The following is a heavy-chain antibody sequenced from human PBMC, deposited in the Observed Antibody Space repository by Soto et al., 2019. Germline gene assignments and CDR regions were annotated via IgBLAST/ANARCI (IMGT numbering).Heavy chain of an antibody. CDR1: GFTFSSYS. Sequence: EVQLVESGGGLVKPGGSLRLSCAASGFTFSSYSMNWVRQAPGKGLEWVSSISSSSSYIYYADSVKGRFTISRDNAKNSLYLQMNSLRAEDTAVYYCGGGGGSYYDGMAVWGRGSTVTVSS. D-gene: IGHD2-21*01. V-gene: IGHV3-21*04. CDR3: GGGGGSYYDGMAV. CDR2: ISSSSSYI. J-gene: IGHJ6*01.